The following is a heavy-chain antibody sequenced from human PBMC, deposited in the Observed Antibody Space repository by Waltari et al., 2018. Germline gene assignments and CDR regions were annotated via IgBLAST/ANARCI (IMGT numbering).Heavy chain of an antibody. CDR1: GFTLSNYW. Sequence: EVQLVESGGGLVQPGGSLRLSCAASGFTLSNYWMSWVRQAPGKGPEWVANIMTDGREEYYVDSVRGRFTISRDNAKNSLYLQMNSLRPEDMAVYYCVRDQWFAFDIWGQGTMVTVSS. CDR3: VRDQWFAFDI. D-gene: IGHD3-22*01. V-gene: IGHV3-7*01. CDR2: IMTDGREE. J-gene: IGHJ3*02.